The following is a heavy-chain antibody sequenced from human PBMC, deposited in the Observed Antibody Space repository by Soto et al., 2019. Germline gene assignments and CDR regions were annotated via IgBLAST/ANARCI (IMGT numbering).Heavy chain of an antibody. D-gene: IGHD1-26*01. CDR1: GTSISRDH. J-gene: IGHJ4*02. CDR2: ILYDGSG. Sequence: SETLCLTXTVSGTSISRDHWSWIRQPPGKGLEWIWRILYDGSGKSRPSFSSGASPSYGHYKNHFSLLLASLSTADPTVVYCAGGREIDRFDYWGQGVVVTVSS. CDR3: AGGREIDRFDY. V-gene: IGHV4-59*01.